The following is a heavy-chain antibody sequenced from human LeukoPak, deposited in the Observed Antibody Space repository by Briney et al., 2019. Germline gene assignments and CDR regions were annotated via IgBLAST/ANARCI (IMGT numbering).Heavy chain of an antibody. J-gene: IGHJ2*01. CDR1: GGSISSGRFC. V-gene: IGHV4-61*09. D-gene: IGHD1-14*01. Sequence: SETLSLTCSVSGGSISSGRFCWNWIRQPAGTGLEWLGHVYSSGSAKYNPSLKSRVTISLDTSKNQFSLKLNSVTADDTAVYYCSRGPENPLNWYFDLWGRGTLVTVSS. CDR3: SRGPENPLNWYFDL. CDR2: VYSSGSA.